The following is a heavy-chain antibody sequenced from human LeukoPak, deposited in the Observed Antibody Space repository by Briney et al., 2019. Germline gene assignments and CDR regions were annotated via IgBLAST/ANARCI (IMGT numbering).Heavy chain of an antibody. V-gene: IGHV3-48*01. CDR1: GFTFSVYW. J-gene: IGHJ4*02. Sequence: PGGSLRLSCAASGFTFSVYWMSWVRQAPGKGLEWVSYISSSSSTIYYADSVKGRFTISRDNAKNSLYLQMNSLRAEDTAVYYCARGAYYYEDWGQGTLVTVSS. CDR2: ISSSSSTI. CDR3: ARGAYYYED. D-gene: IGHD3-22*01.